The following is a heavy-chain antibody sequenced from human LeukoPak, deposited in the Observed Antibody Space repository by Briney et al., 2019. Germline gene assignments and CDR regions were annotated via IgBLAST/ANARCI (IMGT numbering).Heavy chain of an antibody. V-gene: IGHV3-66*01. CDR2: IYSGGST. D-gene: IGHD4-17*01. J-gene: IGHJ6*02. CDR3: ARDDYGDYVARMGYYYGMDV. Sequence: GGSLRLSCAASGFTVSSNYMSWVRQAPGKGLEWVSVIYSGGSTYYADSVKGRFTISRDNSKSTLYLQMNSLRAEDTAVYYCARDDYGDYVARMGYYYGMDVWGQGTTVTVSS. CDR1: GFTVSSNY.